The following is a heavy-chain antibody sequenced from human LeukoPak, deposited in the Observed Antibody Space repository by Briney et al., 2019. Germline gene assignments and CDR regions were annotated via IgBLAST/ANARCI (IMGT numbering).Heavy chain of an antibody. Sequence: SETLSLTCTVSGGSISSYYWSWIRQPPGKGLEWIGYIYYSGSTNYNPSLKSRVTISVDTSKNQFSLKLSSVTAADTAVYYCARALLGYCTNGVCYGLDYWGQGTLVTVSS. V-gene: IGHV4-59*12. D-gene: IGHD2-8*01. J-gene: IGHJ4*02. CDR3: ARALLGYCTNGVCYGLDY. CDR1: GGSISSYY. CDR2: IYYSGST.